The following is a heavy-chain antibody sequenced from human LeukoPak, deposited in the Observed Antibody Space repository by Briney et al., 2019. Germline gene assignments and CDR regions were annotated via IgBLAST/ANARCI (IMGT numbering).Heavy chain of an antibody. Sequence: SETLYLTCAVYGGTFSGYYWSWIRQPPGKGLEWIGEINHSGSTNYNPSLKSRVTISVDTSKNQFSLKLSSVTAAYTAVYYCARGHRYCSSTSCLLGRDYWGQGTLVTVSS. V-gene: IGHV4-34*01. CDR3: ARGHRYCSSTSCLLGRDY. J-gene: IGHJ4*02. CDR1: GGTFSGYY. D-gene: IGHD2-2*01. CDR2: INHSGST.